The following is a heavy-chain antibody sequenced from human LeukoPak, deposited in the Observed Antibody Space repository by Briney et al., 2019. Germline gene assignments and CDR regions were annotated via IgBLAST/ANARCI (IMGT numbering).Heavy chain of an antibody. CDR1: GASFSGYY. CDR2: INHSGSM. CDR3: ARGYDYGNYND. V-gene: IGHV4-34*01. J-gene: IGHJ4*02. D-gene: IGHD4-11*01. Sequence: SETLSLTCAVYGASFSGYYGSWIRQPPGKGLEWIGEINHSGSMNYNPSLKSRVTISVDTSENQFSLKLTSVTAADTAVYYCARGYDYGNYNDWGQGTLVTVSS.